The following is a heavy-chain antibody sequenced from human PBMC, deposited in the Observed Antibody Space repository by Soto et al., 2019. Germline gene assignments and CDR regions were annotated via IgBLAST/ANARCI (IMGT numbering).Heavy chain of an antibody. CDR2: IWNDGTKK. J-gene: IGHJ2*01. CDR3: VRGIPSQYTSDWLYWYFDL. Sequence: VQLVESGGGVVQPGRSLRLSCAASGFVYSNYAMHWVRLSPGKGLEWVALIWNDGTKKYYMDSVKGRFIISRDNSLKPLHLQMDSLRAEDAAVYFCVRGIPSQYTSDWLYWYFDLWGRGTQVTVSA. V-gene: IGHV3-33*01. D-gene: IGHD6-25*01. CDR1: GFVYSNYA.